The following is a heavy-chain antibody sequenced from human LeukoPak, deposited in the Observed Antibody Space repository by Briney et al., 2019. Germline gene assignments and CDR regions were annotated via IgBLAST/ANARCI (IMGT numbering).Heavy chain of an antibody. CDR3: ATQGVTMIVVVSRAFDY. CDR1: GYTFTGYY. D-gene: IGHD3-22*01. CDR2: INPNSGGT. J-gene: IGHJ4*02. Sequence: ASVKVSCKASGYTFTGYYMHWVRQAPGQGLEWMGWINPNSGGTNYAQKLQGRVTMTEDTSTDTAYMELSSLGSEDTAVYYCATQGVTMIVVVSRAFDYWGQGTLVTVSS. V-gene: IGHV1-2*02.